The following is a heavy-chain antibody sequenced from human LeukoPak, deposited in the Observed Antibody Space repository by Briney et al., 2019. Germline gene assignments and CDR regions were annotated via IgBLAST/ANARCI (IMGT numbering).Heavy chain of an antibody. J-gene: IGHJ4*02. D-gene: IGHD2-21*02. V-gene: IGHV4-61*02. CDR2: IYSSGST. CDR3: ARGGYCGGDCYFYY. Sequence: TSETLSLTCTVSGGSISSGIYYWSWIRQPAGKGLEWIGRIYSSGSTNYNPSLKSRVTISVDTSKNQFSLKLSSVTAADTAVYYCARGGYCGGDCYFYYWGQGTLVTVSS. CDR1: GGSISSGIYY.